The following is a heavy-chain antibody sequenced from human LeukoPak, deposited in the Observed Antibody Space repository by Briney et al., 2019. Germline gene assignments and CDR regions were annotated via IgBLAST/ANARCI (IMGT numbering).Heavy chain of an antibody. J-gene: IGHJ3*02. CDR2: ISSSSSYI. CDR1: GFTFSSYS. D-gene: IGHD6-13*01. Sequence: GGSLRLSCAASGFTFSSYSMNWVRQAPGKGLEWVSSISSSSSYIYYADSVKGRFTISRDNAKNSLYLQMNSLRAEGTAVYYCARADIAAAAPDAFDIWGQGTMVTVSS. CDR3: ARADIAAAAPDAFDI. V-gene: IGHV3-21*01.